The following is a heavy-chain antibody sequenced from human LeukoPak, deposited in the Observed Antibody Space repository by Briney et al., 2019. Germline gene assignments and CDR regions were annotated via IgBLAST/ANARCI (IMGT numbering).Heavy chain of an antibody. Sequence: PGGSLRLSCAASGFTFDDYAMHSVRQGPGKGLEWVSGISWNSGSIGYADSVKGRFTISRDNAKNSLYLQMNSLRAEDTAVYYCARDPASSLDYWGQGTLVTVSS. CDR2: ISWNSGSI. D-gene: IGHD6-25*01. V-gene: IGHV3-9*01. J-gene: IGHJ4*02. CDR1: GFTFDDYA. CDR3: ARDPASSLDY.